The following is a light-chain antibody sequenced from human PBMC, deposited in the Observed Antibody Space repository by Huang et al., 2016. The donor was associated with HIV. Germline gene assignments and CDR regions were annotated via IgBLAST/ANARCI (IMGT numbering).Light chain of an antibody. J-gene: IGKJ1*01. CDR1: QSSSNY. V-gene: IGKV1-39*01. Sequence: DIQMTQSPSSLSASVGDRVTITCRASQSSSNYLNWYQQRPGKAPKLLIYAASSLQSGVPSRFSGSGSGTDFTLTISSLQPEDFTTYYCQQSYSFPRTFGQGTQVEIK. CDR3: QQSYSFPRT. CDR2: AAS.